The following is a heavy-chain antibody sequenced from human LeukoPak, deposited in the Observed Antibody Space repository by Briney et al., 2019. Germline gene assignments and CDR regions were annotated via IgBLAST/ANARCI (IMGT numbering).Heavy chain of an antibody. V-gene: IGHV3-9*01. CDR3: AKGVMIFLESYFDY. CDR1: GFTFDDYA. J-gene: IGHJ4*02. CDR2: ISWNSGSI. Sequence: GRSLRLYCAASGFTFDDYAMHWVRQAPGKGLEWVSGISWNSGSIGYADSVKGRFTISRDNAKNSLYLQMNSLRAEDTALYYCAKGVMIFLESYFDYWGQGTLVTVSS. D-gene: IGHD2-15*01.